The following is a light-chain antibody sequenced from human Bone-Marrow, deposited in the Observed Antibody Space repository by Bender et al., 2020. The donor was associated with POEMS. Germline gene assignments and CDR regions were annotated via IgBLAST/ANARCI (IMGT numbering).Light chain of an antibody. CDR3: SSYTPVNTPRV. CDR1: SSDVETYNL. V-gene: IGLV2-14*02. J-gene: IGLJ3*02. CDR2: EAT. Sequence: QSALTQPASVSGSPGQSITISCTATSSDVETYNLVSWYQQHPGKAPKLIIFEATKRPSGISDRFSGSKSGTSASLAITGLQADDEADYYCSSYTPVNTPRVFGGRTKLTVL.